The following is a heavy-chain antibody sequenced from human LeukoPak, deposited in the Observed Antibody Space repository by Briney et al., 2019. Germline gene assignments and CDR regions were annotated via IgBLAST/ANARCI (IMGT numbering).Heavy chain of an antibody. CDR3: ARRGSRGSYEDY. Sequence: SETLSLTCAVYGGSFSGYYWSWIRQPPGKGLEWIGEINHSVSTNYNPSLKSRVTISVDTSKNQFSLKLSSVTAADTAVYYCARRGSRGSYEDYWGQGTLVTVSS. CDR1: GGSFSGYY. D-gene: IGHD1-26*01. V-gene: IGHV4-34*01. CDR2: INHSVST. J-gene: IGHJ4*02.